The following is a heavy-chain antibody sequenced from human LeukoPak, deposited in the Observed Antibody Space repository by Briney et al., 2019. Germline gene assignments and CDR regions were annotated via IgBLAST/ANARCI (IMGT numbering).Heavy chain of an antibody. CDR2: IYYSGST. CDR1: GGSISSYY. J-gene: IGHJ4*02. CDR3: ARGWIVGATTEHPNFDY. V-gene: IGHV4-59*12. D-gene: IGHD1-26*01. Sequence: SETLSLTCTVSGGSISSYYWSWIRQPPGKGLEWIGYIYYSGSTNYNPSLKSRVTISVDTSKNQFSLKLSSVTAADTAVYYCARGWIVGATTEHPNFDYWGQGTLVTVSS.